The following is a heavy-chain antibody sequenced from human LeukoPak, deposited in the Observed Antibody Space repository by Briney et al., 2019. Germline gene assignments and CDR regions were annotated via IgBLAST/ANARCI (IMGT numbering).Heavy chain of an antibody. V-gene: IGHV3-23*01. Sequence: GGSLRLSCAASGFTFTSYAMSWVRQAPGKGLEWVSAISGSGGSTYYADSVKGRFTISRDNSKNTLDLQMNSLRAEDTAIYYCAKDRDGYTPDYWGQGTLVTVSS. J-gene: IGHJ4*02. CDR3: AKDRDGYTPDY. CDR1: GFTFTSYA. D-gene: IGHD5-24*01. CDR2: ISGSGGST.